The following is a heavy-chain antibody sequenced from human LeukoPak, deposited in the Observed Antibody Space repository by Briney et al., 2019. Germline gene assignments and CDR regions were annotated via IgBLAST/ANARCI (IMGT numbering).Heavy chain of an antibody. CDR2: IKQDGSEK. V-gene: IGHV3-7*01. CDR1: GFTFSSYW. D-gene: IGHD3-22*01. Sequence: PGGSLRLSCAASGFTFSSYWMSWVRQAPGKGLEWVANIKQDGSEKYYVDSVKGRFTISRDNAKNSLYLQMNSLRAEDTAVYYCAREHYYDSSGYCFDYWGQGTLVTVSS. CDR3: AREHYYDSSGYCFDY. J-gene: IGHJ4*02.